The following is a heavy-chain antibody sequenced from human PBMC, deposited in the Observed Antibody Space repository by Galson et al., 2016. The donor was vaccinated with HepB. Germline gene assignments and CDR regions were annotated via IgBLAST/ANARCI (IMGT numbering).Heavy chain of an antibody. CDR3: ARGRTTSCNSAFDI. CDR2: ISGSGAST. CDR1: GFSFSSYA. D-gene: IGHD2-2*02. Sequence: SLSLSCAASGFSFSSYAMTWVRQAPGKGLEWVSVISGSGASTYYADSVKGRFTISSDNSKNTLYLQVNSLRVEDTAIYYCARGRTTSCNSAFDIWGQGTMVTVSS. V-gene: IGHV3-23*01. J-gene: IGHJ3*02.